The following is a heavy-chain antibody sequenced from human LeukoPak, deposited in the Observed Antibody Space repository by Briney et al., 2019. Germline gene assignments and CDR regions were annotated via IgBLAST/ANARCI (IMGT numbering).Heavy chain of an antibody. CDR1: GFTFSYYW. CDR3: ARTAYYYDSSGYDDAFDI. D-gene: IGHD3-22*01. Sequence: GGSLRLSCAGPGFTFSYYWLFWVPQAPGKGRWGVANLKQIGSEKYYVDSVKGRFTISRNNAKNSLYLQMNSLRAEDTAVFYCARTAYYYDSSGYDDAFDIWGQGKMVTVSS. V-gene: IGHV3-7*03. CDR2: LKQIGSEK. J-gene: IGHJ3*02.